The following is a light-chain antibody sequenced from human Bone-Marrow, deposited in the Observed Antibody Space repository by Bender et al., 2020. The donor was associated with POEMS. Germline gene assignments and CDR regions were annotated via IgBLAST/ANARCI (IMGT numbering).Light chain of an antibody. CDR3: YSRDSSGSHLREV. V-gene: IGLV3-19*01. CDR1: SLRSYY. Sequence: SSDLTQDPAVSVALGQTVAITCQGDSLRSYYATWYQQKSGHAPVLVMYGQNKRPSGISDRFSGSSSGDTASLTITGAQAEDEADYYCYSRDSSGSHLREVFGGGTKLTVL. CDR2: GQN. J-gene: IGLJ2*01.